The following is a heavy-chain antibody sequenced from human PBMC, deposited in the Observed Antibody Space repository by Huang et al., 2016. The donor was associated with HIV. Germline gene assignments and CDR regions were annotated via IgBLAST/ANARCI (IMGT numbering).Heavy chain of an antibody. D-gene: IGHD5-18*01. J-gene: IGHJ4*02. V-gene: IGHV3-23*01. CDR1: GVTLSNSD. Sequence: EVQLLESGGGLVQPGGSLRLSCAASGVTLSNSDIDMSWVGQAPGKGLEWVSSIFGSGGTTYYADSMKGRFTISRDTSKNTLFLQMNSLRAEDTAVYYCAKGYPLNYFDYWGQGTLVTVSS. CDR2: IFGSGGTT. CDR3: AKGYPLNYFDY.